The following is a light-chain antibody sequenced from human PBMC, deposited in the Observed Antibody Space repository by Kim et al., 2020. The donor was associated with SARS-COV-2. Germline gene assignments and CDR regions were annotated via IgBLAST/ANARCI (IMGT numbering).Light chain of an antibody. V-gene: IGLV3-21*01. Sequence: APGDTATITCGGNNIGRKTVHWYQQRPGQAPVLVIFYDAGRPSGIPERFSGSNSGNTATLTITRVEAGDEADYYCQLWDSDTDHVVFGGGTKLTVL. CDR2: YDA. CDR1: NIGRKT. CDR3: QLWDSDTDHVV. J-gene: IGLJ2*01.